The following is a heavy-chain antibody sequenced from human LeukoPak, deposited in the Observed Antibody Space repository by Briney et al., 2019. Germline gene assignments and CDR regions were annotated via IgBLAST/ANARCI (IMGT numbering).Heavy chain of an antibody. Sequence: LRLSCAASGFTFSSYAMSWIRQPPGKGLEWIGYIYHSGSTYYNPSLKSRVTISVDRSKNQFSLKLSFVTAADTAVYYCARVYDSSGYIDYWGQGTLVTVSS. CDR2: IYHSGST. V-gene: IGHV4-30-2*01. D-gene: IGHD3-22*01. CDR3: ARVYDSSGYIDY. CDR1: GFTFSSYA. J-gene: IGHJ4*02.